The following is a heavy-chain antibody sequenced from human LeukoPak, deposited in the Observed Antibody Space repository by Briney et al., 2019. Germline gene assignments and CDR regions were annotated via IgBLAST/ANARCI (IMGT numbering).Heavy chain of an antibody. CDR1: GYTFTSYG. CDR2: ISAYNGNT. J-gene: IGHJ4*02. V-gene: IGHV1-18*01. D-gene: IGHD6-19*01. Sequence: ASVKVSCKASGYTFTSYGISWVRQAPGQGLEWMGWISAYNGNTNYAQKLQGRVTMTTDTSTSTAYMELRSLRSDDTAVYYCARLSYPHVRWLVDSVDYWGQGTLVTVSS. CDR3: ARLSYPHVRWLVDSVDY.